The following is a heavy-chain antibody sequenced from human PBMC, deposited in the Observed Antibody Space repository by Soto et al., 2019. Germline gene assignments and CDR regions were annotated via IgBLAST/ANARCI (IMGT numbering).Heavy chain of an antibody. D-gene: IGHD2-15*01. CDR2: VSIGGST. CDR3: AKRRGAGGHFDY. Sequence: GGSLRLSCAASGFTVSSYAMGWVRQGPGKGLEWVAVVSIGGSTHYADSVRGRFTISRDNSKNTLSLQMNSLTAEDTAVYFCAKRRGAGGHFDYWGQGALVTVSS. CDR1: GFTVSSYA. V-gene: IGHV3-23*01. J-gene: IGHJ4*02.